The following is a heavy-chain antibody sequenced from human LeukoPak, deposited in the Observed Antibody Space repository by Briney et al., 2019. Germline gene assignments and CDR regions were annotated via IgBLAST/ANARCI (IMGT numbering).Heavy chain of an antibody. J-gene: IGHJ6*03. V-gene: IGHV4-34*01. D-gene: IGHD2-8*01. CDR2: INHSGST. CDR3: ATNGYYCMDV. Sequence: SETLSLTCAVYGGSFSGYYWSWIRQPPGKGLEWIGEINHSGSTNYNPSLKGRVTISVDTSKNQFSLKLSSVTAADTAVYYCATNGYYCMDVWGKGTTVTVSS. CDR1: GGSFSGYY.